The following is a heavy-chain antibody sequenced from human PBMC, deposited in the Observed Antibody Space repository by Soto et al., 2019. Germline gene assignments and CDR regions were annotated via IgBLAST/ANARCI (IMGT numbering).Heavy chain of an antibody. Sequence: ASVKVSCKATGYTFSAYTMNWVRQAPGQSLEWMGWINAGSGTTKYSQNFQGRVNITRDTSASTVYMELTGLTSEDTAVYYCARDTETLGPRANDALDIWGQGTMVTVSS. V-gene: IGHV1-3*01. CDR3: ARDTETLGPRANDALDI. CDR1: GYTFSAYT. J-gene: IGHJ3*02. D-gene: IGHD3-3*02. CDR2: INAGSGTT.